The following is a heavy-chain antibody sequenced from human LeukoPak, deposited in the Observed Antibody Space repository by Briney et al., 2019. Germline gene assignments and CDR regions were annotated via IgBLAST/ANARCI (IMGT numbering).Heavy chain of an antibody. D-gene: IGHD3-10*01. CDR1: GGSITNYY. V-gene: IGHV4-59*12. CDR2: IHYSGST. CDR3: ASMSGWFDP. Sequence: SETLSLTCTVSGGSITNYYWTWIRQPPGKGLEWIGYIHYSGSTNYNPSLKSRVTISVDRSKNQFSLKLSSVTAADTAVYYCASMSGWFDPWGQGTLVTVSS. J-gene: IGHJ5*02.